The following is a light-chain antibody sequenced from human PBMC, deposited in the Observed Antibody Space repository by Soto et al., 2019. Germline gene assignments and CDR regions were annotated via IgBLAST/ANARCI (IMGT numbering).Light chain of an antibody. J-gene: IGKJ3*01. CDR3: QQYHMWPLT. CDR2: GAS. CDR1: QSVSSN. Sequence: EMVMTQSPATLSVSPGERATLSCRASQSVSSNLAWYEQKPGQAPRLLIYGASTRAAGIPARFRGSGYGTEFTLTISSLQSEDIGVYFCQQYHMWPLTSGGGTQV. V-gene: IGKV3-15*01.